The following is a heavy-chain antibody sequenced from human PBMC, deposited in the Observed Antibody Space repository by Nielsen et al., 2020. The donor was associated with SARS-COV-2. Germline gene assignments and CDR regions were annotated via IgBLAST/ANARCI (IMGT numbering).Heavy chain of an antibody. CDR1: GYSFDFNW. J-gene: IGHJ4*02. CDR2: IYPTDSDT. D-gene: IGHD6-19*01. CDR3: AWKSSGWYGSYDY. V-gene: IGHV5-51*01. Sequence: KVSCKGSGYSFDFNWIGWVRQMPGNGLEWMGIIYPTDSDTRYSPSFQGQVTMSADKSISTAYLQWSSLKASDTATYYCAWKSSGWYGSYDYWGQGTLVTVSS.